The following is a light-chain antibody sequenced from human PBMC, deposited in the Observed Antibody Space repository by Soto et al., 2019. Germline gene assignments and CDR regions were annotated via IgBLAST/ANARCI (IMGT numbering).Light chain of an antibody. Sequence: QSVLTQPPPVSGAPGQRVTISCTGSSSNIGAGYNVHWYQQLPGTAPKLLIYGNNNRPSGVPDRFSGSKSGTSASLAITGLQAEDEADYYCQSYDSSLSGFVVFGGGTKVTVL. CDR1: SSNIGAGYN. CDR3: QSYDSSLSGFVV. J-gene: IGLJ2*01. CDR2: GNN. V-gene: IGLV1-40*01.